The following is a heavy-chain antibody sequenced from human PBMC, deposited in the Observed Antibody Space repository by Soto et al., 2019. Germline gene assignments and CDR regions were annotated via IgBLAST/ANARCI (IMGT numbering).Heavy chain of an antibody. CDR1: GFTFSSYG. CDR3: AKDGGCSGGSCYPYYYYMDV. D-gene: IGHD2-15*01. CDR2: ISYDGSNK. Sequence: LRLSCAASGFTFSSYGMHWVRQAPGKGLEWVAVISYDGSNKYYADSVKGRFTISRDNSKNTLYLQMNSLRAEDTAVYYCAKDGGCSGGSCYPYYYYMDVWGKGTTVTVSS. J-gene: IGHJ6*03. V-gene: IGHV3-30*18.